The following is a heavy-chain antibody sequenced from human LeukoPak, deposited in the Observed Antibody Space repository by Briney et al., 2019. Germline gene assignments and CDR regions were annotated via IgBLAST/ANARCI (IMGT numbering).Heavy chain of an antibody. J-gene: IGHJ4*02. V-gene: IGHV3-30*04. Sequence: PGGSLRLSCTVSGRLFNGYSMNWVRQAPGKGLAWVAVIQHDGNDKYYADSVRGRFTVSRDNLNNIMYLQMNSLRPDDTGVYYCARIGFGFSYGQGYDYWGQGTLVSVSS. CDR1: GRLFNGYS. CDR3: ARIGFGFSYGQGYDY. CDR2: IQHDGNDK. D-gene: IGHD5-18*01.